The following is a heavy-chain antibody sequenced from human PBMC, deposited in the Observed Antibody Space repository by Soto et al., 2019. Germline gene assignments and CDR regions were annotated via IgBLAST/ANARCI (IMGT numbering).Heavy chain of an antibody. J-gene: IGHJ5*02. Sequence: PSETLSLTCTVSGGSVGSGSYYWSWIRQPPGKGLEWIGYIYYSGSTNYNPSLKSRVTISVDTSKNQFSLKLSSVTAADTAVYYCARATTGHNWFDPWGQGTLVTVSS. CDR2: IYYSGST. V-gene: IGHV4-61*01. D-gene: IGHD4-17*01. CDR1: GGSVGSGSYY. CDR3: ARATTGHNWFDP.